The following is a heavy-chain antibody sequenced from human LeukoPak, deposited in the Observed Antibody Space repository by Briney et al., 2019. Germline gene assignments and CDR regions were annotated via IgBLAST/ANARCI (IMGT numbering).Heavy chain of an antibody. Sequence: GGSLRLSCAASGFTFSSYEMNWVRQAPGKGLEWVSYISSSGSTIYYADSVKGRFTISRDNAKNSLYLQMNSLRAEDTAVYYCATLFKVRGVDYWGQGTLVTVSS. CDR2: ISSSGSTI. J-gene: IGHJ4*02. V-gene: IGHV3-48*03. D-gene: IGHD3-10*01. CDR3: ATLFKVRGVDY. CDR1: GFTFSSYE.